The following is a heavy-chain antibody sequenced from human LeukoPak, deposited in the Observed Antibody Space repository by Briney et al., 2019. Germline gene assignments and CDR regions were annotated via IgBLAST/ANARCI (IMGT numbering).Heavy chain of an antibody. CDR1: GFTVSSNY. J-gene: IGHJ4*02. CDR2: IYSGGST. Sequence: GGSLRLSCAASGFTVSSNYMSWVRQAPGKGLEWVSVIYSGGSTYYADSVKGRFTISRDNSKNTLYLQMNSLRAEDTAVYYCAKALNVAMVRGVITRDFDYWGQGTLVTVSS. CDR3: AKALNVAMVRGVITRDFDY. D-gene: IGHD3-10*01. V-gene: IGHV3-53*05.